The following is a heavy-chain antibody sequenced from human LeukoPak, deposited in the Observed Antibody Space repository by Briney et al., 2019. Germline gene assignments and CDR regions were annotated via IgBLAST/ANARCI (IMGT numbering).Heavy chain of an antibody. J-gene: IGHJ4*02. D-gene: IGHD3-16*01. V-gene: IGHV4-4*07. CDR2: IQTSGTT. CDR1: GGSISRYY. Sequence: SETLSLTCTVSGGSISRYYWSWIRQPAGKGLEWIGRIQTSGTTIYNPSLKSRVTMSVDTSKNQFSLKMRSVTAADTAVYYCAKGLGQTGGHDAFDIWGQGTLVTVSS. CDR3: AKGLGQTGGHDAFDI.